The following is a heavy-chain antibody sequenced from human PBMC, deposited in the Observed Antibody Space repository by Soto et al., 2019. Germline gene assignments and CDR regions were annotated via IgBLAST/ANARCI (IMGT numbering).Heavy chain of an antibody. CDR1: GFTFSSYE. CDR3: ARTLAAAGHDAFDI. D-gene: IGHD6-13*01. CDR2: ISSSGSTI. Sequence: EVQLVESGGGLVQPGGSLRLSCAASGFTFSSYEMNWVRQAPGKGLEWVSYISSSGSTIYYADSVKGRFTISRDNAKNSLYLQMSSLRAEDTAVYYCARTLAAAGHDAFDIWGQGTMVTVSS. J-gene: IGHJ3*02. V-gene: IGHV3-48*03.